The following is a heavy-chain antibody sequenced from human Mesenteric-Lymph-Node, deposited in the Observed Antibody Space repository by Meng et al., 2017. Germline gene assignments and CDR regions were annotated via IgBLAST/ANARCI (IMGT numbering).Heavy chain of an antibody. D-gene: IGHD4-17*01. J-gene: IGHJ4*02. V-gene: IGHV3-15*01. CDR2: IKSKTDGGTT. Sequence: GESLKISCAASGFTFSNAWMSWVRQAPGKGLEWVGRIKSKTDGGTTDYAAPVKGRFTISRDNSKNTLYLQMNSLRAEDTAVYYCAKDKGRYDYGDYFDYWGQGTLVTVSS. CDR3: AKDKGRYDYGDYFDY. CDR1: GFTFSNAW.